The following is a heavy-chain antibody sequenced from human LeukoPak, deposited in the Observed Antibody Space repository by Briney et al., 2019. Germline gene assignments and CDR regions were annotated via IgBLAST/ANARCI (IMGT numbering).Heavy chain of an antibody. CDR2: INPNSGGT. J-gene: IGHJ4*02. Sequence: ASVKVSCKASGYTFTGYYMHWVRQAPGQGLEWMGWINPNSGGTNYAQTFQGRVTMTRDTSISTAYMELSRLRSDDTAVYYCARRGGSSWPDYWGQGTLVTVSS. CDR1: GYTFTGYY. V-gene: IGHV1-2*02. D-gene: IGHD6-13*01. CDR3: ARRGGSSWPDY.